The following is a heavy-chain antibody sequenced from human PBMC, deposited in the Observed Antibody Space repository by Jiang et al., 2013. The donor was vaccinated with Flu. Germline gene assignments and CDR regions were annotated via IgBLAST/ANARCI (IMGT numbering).Heavy chain of an antibody. CDR1: GFTFSSYG. J-gene: IGHJ4*02. D-gene: IGHD4-11*01. CDR3: ARGSRTVTTAYFDY. CDR2: IWYDGSNK. V-gene: IGHV3-33*01. Sequence: QLLESGGGLVQPGGSLRLSCAASGFTFSSYGMHWVRQAPGKGLEWVAVIWYDGSNKYYADSVKGRFTISRDNSKNTLYLQMNSLRAEDTAVYYCARGSRTVTTAYFDYWGQGTLVTVSS.